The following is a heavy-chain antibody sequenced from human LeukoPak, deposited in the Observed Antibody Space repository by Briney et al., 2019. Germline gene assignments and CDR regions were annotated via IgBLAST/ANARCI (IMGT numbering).Heavy chain of an antibody. V-gene: IGHV1-2*02. J-gene: IGHJ5*02. CDR1: GYIFSGHY. D-gene: IGHD2-21*01. CDR2: INPASGGT. Sequence: ASVKVSCKASGYIFSGHYIQWVRQAPGQGLEWMGWINPASGGTNNAQKFHGRVTMTTDTSISTLYMELNSLRSDDTAVYYCARVLFPSGPTHCFDPWGQGNLVTVSS. CDR3: ARVLFPSGPTHCFDP.